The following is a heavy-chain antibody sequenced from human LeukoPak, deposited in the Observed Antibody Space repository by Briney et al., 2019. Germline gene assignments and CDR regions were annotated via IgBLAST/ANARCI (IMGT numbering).Heavy chain of an antibody. CDR2: MNPNSGNT. CDR1: GYTFTSYD. CDR3: ARGVVIVVAHDAFDI. Sequence: GASVKVSCKASGYTFTSYDINWVRQATGQGLEWMGWMNPNSGNTGCAQKFQGRVTMTRNTSISTAYMELSSLRSEDTAVYYCARGVVIVVAHDAFDIWGQGTMVTVSS. D-gene: IGHD3-22*01. J-gene: IGHJ3*02. V-gene: IGHV1-8*01.